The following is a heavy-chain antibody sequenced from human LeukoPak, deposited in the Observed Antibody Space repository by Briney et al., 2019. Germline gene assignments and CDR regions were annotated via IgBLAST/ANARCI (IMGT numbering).Heavy chain of an antibody. J-gene: IGHJ6*04. CDR1: GFTFSTYA. CDR2: ISSSGSTI. Sequence: GGSLRLSCAASGFTFSTYAMNWVRQAPGKGLEWVSYISSSGSTIYYADSVKGRFTISRDNAKNSLYLQMNSLRAEDTAVYYCAELGITMIGGVWGKGTTVTISS. CDR3: AELGITMIGGV. D-gene: IGHD3-10*02. V-gene: IGHV3-48*03.